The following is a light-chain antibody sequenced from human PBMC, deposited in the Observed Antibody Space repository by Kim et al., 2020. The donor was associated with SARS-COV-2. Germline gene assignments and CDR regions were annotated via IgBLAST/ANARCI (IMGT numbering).Light chain of an antibody. CDR1: SSNIGSNY. CDR3: AAWDDSLSGWV. Sequence: QAVLTQPPSASGTPGQRVTISCSGSSSNIGSNYVYWYQQLPGTAPKLLIYRKNQRPSGVPDRFSGSKSGTSASLAISGLRSEDEADYYCAAWDDSLSGWVFGGGTQLTVL. V-gene: IGLV1-47*01. CDR2: RKN. J-gene: IGLJ3*02.